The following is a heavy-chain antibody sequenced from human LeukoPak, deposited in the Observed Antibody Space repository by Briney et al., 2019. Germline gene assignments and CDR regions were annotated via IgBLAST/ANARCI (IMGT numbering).Heavy chain of an antibody. J-gene: IGHJ4*02. CDR3: ARTYTLDYGSGSSIDY. D-gene: IGHD3-10*01. CDR1: GGSISSGDYY. CDR2: IYYSGST. V-gene: IGHV4-39*01. Sequence: SQTLSLTCTVSGGSISSGDYYWSWIRQPPGKGLEWIGSIYYSGSTYYNPSLKSRVTISVDTSKNQFSLKLSSVTAADAAVYYCARTYTLDYGSGSSIDYWGQGTLVTVSS.